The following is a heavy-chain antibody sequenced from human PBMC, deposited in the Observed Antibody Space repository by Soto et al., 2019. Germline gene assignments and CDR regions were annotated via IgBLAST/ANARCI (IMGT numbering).Heavy chain of an antibody. J-gene: IGHJ4*02. CDR1: GFTFSSYS. V-gene: IGHV3-48*02. Sequence: EVQLVESGGGLVQPGGSLRLSCAASGFTFSSYSMNWVRQAPGKGLEWVSYISISSSTIYYADSVKGRFTISRDNAKNSLHLQMTGLRDEDTAVYYCARDGSTPFGYGSIDYWGQGTLVTVSS. D-gene: IGHD3-10*01. CDR3: ARDGSTPFGYGSIDY. CDR2: ISISSSTI.